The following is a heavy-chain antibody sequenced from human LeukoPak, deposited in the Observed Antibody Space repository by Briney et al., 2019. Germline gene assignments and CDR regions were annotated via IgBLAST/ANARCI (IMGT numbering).Heavy chain of an antibody. D-gene: IGHD3-22*01. CDR3: VRTYDRSGHYYPDY. V-gene: IGHV5-51*01. Sequence: GESLKISCKGSGYSFTSYWIGWVRQMPGKGLEWIGIIYPGDSDTRYSPSFQGQDTISADKSISTAYLQWSSLKASDTAMYCCVRTYDRSGHYYPDYWGQGTLVTVSS. J-gene: IGHJ4*02. CDR2: IYPGDSDT. CDR1: GYSFTSYW.